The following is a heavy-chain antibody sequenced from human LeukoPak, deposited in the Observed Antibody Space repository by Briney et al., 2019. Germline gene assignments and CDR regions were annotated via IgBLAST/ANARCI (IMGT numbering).Heavy chain of an antibody. V-gene: IGHV1-2*02. CDR3: ARRQGALWFGELKSRGVYYYYYMDV. CDR1: GYTFTSHY. Sequence: GASVKVSCKASGYTFTSHYMHWVRQAPGQGLEWMGWIDPNSGGTNYAQKFQGRVTMTRDTSISTAYMELSRLRSDDTAVYYCARRQGALWFGELKSRGVYYYYYMDVWGKGTTVTVSS. CDR2: IDPNSGGT. J-gene: IGHJ6*03. D-gene: IGHD3-10*01.